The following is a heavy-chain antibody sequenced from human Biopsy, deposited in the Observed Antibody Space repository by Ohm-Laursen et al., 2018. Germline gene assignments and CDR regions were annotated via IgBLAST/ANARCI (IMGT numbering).Heavy chain of an antibody. V-gene: IGHV1-18*01. CDR3: AREGTSVTFFGKISDYYFDF. D-gene: IGHD3-3*01. J-gene: IGHJ4*02. CDR1: GYTFTNYA. CDR2: ISVKTGNT. Sequence: ASVKVSCKASGYTFTNYAINWVRQAPGQGLEWLGWISVKTGNTNYTQKLQGRVTMTTDTSTNTAYMELRSLRSDDTALYYCAREGTSVTFFGKISDYYFDFWGPGTVVTISS.